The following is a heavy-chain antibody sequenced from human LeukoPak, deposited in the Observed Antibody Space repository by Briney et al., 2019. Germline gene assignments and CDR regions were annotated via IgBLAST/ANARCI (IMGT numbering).Heavy chain of an antibody. CDR3: ARELRRDVYNYSDY. V-gene: IGHV4-4*07. CDR2: IYTSGNT. CDR1: GGSISSYY. J-gene: IGHJ4*02. Sequence: SETLTLTCTVSGGSISSYYWSWIRQSAGKGLEWIGRIYTSGNTNYNPSLKSRVTMSVDTSNNHFSLNLSSVTAAHTAVYYCARELRRDVYNYSDYWGQGTLVTVSS. D-gene: IGHD5-24*01.